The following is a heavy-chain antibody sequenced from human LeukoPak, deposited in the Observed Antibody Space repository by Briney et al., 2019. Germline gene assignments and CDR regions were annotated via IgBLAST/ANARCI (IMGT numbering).Heavy chain of an antibody. CDR1: GFMFSSYW. CDR3: ARGSDGAFGI. J-gene: IGHJ3*02. Sequence: GGSLRLSCAASGFMFSSYWMNWVRQAPGKGLEWVANIKKDGSEKYYVDSVKGRFTISRDNAKNSLYLQMNSLRAEDTAVYYCARGSDGAFGIWGQGTMVTVSS. D-gene: IGHD1-26*01. V-gene: IGHV3-7*04. CDR2: IKKDGSEK.